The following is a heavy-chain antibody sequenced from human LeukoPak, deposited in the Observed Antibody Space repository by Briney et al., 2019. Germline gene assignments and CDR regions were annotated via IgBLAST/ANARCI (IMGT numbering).Heavy chain of an antibody. D-gene: IGHD1-26*01. J-gene: IGHJ4*02. V-gene: IGHV3-48*02. CDR2: ISSSSSPI. Sequence: PWGSLRLSCAVSGFTFSSYSMNWVRQAPGKGLEWVSYISSSSSPIYYADSVKGRFTISRDNAKNSLYLQMNSLRDEDTAVYYCARVKSSGSYNDDYWGQGTLVTVSS. CDR1: GFTFSSYS. CDR3: ARVKSSGSYNDDY.